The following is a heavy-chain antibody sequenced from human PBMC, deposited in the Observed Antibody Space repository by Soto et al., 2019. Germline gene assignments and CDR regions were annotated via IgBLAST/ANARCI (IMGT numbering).Heavy chain of an antibody. J-gene: IGHJ2*01. CDR2: INHSGST. CDR1: GGSFSGYY. D-gene: IGHD2-2*02. Sequence: QVQLQQWGAGLLKPSETLSLTCAVYGGSFSGYYWSWIRQPPGKGLEWIGEINHSGSTNYNPSLKSRVTISVDTSKNQFSRKLSSVTAADTAVYYCARYVSGIPRGGRRPYWYFDLWGRGTLVTVSS. V-gene: IGHV4-34*01. CDR3: ARYVSGIPRGGRRPYWYFDL.